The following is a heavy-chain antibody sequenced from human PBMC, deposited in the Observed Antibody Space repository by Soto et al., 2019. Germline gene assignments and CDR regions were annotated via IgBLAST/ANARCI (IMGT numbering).Heavy chain of an antibody. J-gene: IGHJ3*02. V-gene: IGHV3-23*01. CDR2: ISGSGGST. D-gene: IGHD3-9*01. Sequence: GGSLRLSCAASGFTFSSYAMSWVRQAPGKGLEWVSAISGSGGSTYYADSVKGRFTISRDNSKNTLYLQMNSLRAEDTAVYYCAKDIPPLLRYSTRDAFDIWGQGTMVTASS. CDR3: AKDIPPLLRYSTRDAFDI. CDR1: GFTFSSYA.